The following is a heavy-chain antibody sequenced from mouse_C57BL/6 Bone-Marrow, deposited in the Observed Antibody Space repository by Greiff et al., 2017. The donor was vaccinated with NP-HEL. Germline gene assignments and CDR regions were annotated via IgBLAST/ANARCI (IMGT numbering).Heavy chain of an antibody. D-gene: IGHD1-1*01. CDR1: GFTFSDYY. CDR3: ARKAPGSSYGDAMDY. CDR2: INYDGSST. Sequence: EVKLMESEGGLVQPGSSMKLSCTASGFTFSDYYMAWVRQVPEKGLEWVANINYDGSSTYYLDSLKSRFIISRDNAKNILYLQMSSLKSEDTATYYCARKAPGSSYGDAMDYWGQGTSVTVSS. V-gene: IGHV5-16*01. J-gene: IGHJ4*01.